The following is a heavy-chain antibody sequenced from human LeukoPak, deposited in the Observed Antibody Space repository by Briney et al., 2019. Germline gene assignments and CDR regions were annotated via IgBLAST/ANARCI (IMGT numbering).Heavy chain of an antibody. V-gene: IGHV4-34*01. CDR3: ARLHSLSAPYSSGWSLRQYYYYYYMDV. CDR2: INHSGST. D-gene: IGHD6-19*01. J-gene: IGHJ6*03. CDR1: GGSFSGYY. Sequence: SETLSLTCAVYGGSFSGYYWSWIRQPPGKGLEWIGEINHSGSTNYNPSLKSRVTISVDTSKNQFSLKLSSVTAADTAVYYCARLHSLSAPYSSGWSLRQYYYYYYMDVWGKGTTVTVSS.